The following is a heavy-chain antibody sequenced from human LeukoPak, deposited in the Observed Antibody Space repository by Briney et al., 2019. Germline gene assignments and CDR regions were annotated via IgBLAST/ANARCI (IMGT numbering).Heavy chain of an antibody. Sequence: GASVKVSCKASGYTFTRNYIHWVRQAPGQGLEWMGMIYPRDGSTSYAQKFQGRVTVTRDTSTSTVHMELSGLRSEDTAVYYCARDQERFDYWGQGTLVTVSS. D-gene: IGHD1-1*01. CDR1: GYTFTRNY. CDR3: ARDQERFDY. V-gene: IGHV1-46*01. CDR2: IYPRDGST. J-gene: IGHJ4*02.